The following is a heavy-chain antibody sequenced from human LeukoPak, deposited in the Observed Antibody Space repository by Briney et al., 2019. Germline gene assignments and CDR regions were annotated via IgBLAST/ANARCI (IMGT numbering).Heavy chain of an antibody. D-gene: IGHD6-19*01. CDR1: GGSTSRRSYY. CDR3: ARRGYSSGSNWFDP. CDR2: IYYIGST. Sequence: SETLSLTCTLSGGSTSRRSYYWGWIRQPPGKGLEWIGYIYYIGSTNYNPSLKSRATISVDTSKNQFYLKLSSVTAADTAVYYCARRGYSSGSNWFDPWGQGTLVTVSS. V-gene: IGHV4-61*05. J-gene: IGHJ5*02.